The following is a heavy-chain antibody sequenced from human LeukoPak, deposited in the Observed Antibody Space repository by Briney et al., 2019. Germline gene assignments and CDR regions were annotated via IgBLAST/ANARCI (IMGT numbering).Heavy chain of an antibody. CDR2: INPNSGAT. V-gene: IGHV1-2*06. D-gene: IGHD2-21*02. Sequence: GASVKVSCKASGYTFTSYGISWVRQAPGQGLEWMGRINPNSGATNYAQKFQGRVTMTRDTSISTAYMELTTLRSDDTAVYYCAKSIEYCGADCYGYFDLWGRGTLVTVSS. CDR1: GYTFTSYG. CDR3: AKSIEYCGADCYGYFDL. J-gene: IGHJ2*01.